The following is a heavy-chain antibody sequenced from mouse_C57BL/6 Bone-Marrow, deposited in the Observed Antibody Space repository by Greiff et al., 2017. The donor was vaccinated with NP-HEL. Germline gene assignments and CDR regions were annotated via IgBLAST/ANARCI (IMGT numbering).Heavy chain of an antibody. CDR3: AREAQSTSYYAMEY. J-gene: IGHJ4*01. Sequence: QVQLQQSGAELVKPGASVKISCKASGYTFTDYYIHWVKQRPGQGLEWIGKISPGSGSTYYNEKFKGKATLTADKSSSTAYMQLSSLTYEDSAVYVGAREAQSTSYYAMEYQGTGASVTV. CDR2: ISPGSGST. D-gene: IGHD3-2*02. V-gene: IGHV1-77*01. CDR1: GYTFTDYY.